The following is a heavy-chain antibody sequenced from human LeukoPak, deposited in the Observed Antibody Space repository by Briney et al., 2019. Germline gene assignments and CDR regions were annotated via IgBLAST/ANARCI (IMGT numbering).Heavy chain of an antibody. J-gene: IGHJ6*02. Sequence: SETLSLTCAVSGGSISSSNWWSWVRQPPGKGLEWIGEIYHSGSTNYNPSLKSRVTISVDKSKNQFSLKLSSVTAADTAVYYCARIIPEPDILTGYPTHYGMDVWGQGTTVTVSS. D-gene: IGHD3-9*01. CDR1: GGSISSSNW. CDR3: ARIIPEPDILTGYPTHYGMDV. CDR2: IYHSGST. V-gene: IGHV4-4*02.